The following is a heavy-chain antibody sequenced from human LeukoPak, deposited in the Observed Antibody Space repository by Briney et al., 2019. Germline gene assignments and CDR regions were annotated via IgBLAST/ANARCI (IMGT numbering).Heavy chain of an antibody. J-gene: IGHJ3*01. Sequence: GGSLRLSCAASGFSVSNNYMSWVRQAPGKGLEWVSTINRDGPTFHADSVKGRFTISRDNFNHTLSLQMNSLRVEDTAIYYCVKDIQLSTWGLGTMVTVSS. CDR3: VKDIQLST. D-gene: IGHD5-24*01. CDR1: GFSVSNNY. CDR2: INRDGPT. V-gene: IGHV3-66*01.